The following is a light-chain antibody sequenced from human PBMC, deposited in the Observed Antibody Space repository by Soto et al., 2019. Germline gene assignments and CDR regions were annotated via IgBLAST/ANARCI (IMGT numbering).Light chain of an antibody. CDR3: QQYNSYPLT. Sequence: DIQMTQSPSTLSASVGDRVTMTCRARQSISSWLAWYQQKPGKAPNLLIYKATRLESGVHSRFPGSRFSNESDFTITRLQPDDFGTYYFQQYNSYPLTFGGGTKVEVK. J-gene: IGKJ4*01. CDR2: KAT. CDR1: QSISSW. V-gene: IGKV1-5*03.